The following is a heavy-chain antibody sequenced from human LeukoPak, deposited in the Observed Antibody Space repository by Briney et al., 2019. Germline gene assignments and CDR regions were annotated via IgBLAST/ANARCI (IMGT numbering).Heavy chain of an antibody. D-gene: IGHD3-10*01. CDR1: GGSISSYY. V-gene: IGHV4-4*07. CDR2: IYYSGST. Sequence: SETLSLTCTVSGGSISSYYWSWIRQPAGKGLEWIGHIYYSGSTNYNPSLKSRVAMSVDTSKNQFSLKLSSVTAADTAVYYCARETYGSGSYYYYFDYWGQGTLVTVSS. J-gene: IGHJ4*02. CDR3: ARETYGSGSYYYYFDY.